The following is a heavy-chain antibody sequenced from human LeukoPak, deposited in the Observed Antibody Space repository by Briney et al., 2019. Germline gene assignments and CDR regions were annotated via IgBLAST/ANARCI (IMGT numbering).Heavy chain of an antibody. CDR3: ANGDSGGSGGGY. CDR2: IRSNGNDK. V-gene: IGHV3-30*02. Sequence: GGSLILSCATSGFTFSSYAMHWVRQTPGRGLEWVAFIRSNGNDKYYADSVQGRFIISRDNSKNTLNLQMTTLRTEDTAVYYCANGDSGGSGGGYWGQGTLVSVSS. CDR1: GFTFSSYA. D-gene: IGHD1-26*01. J-gene: IGHJ4*02.